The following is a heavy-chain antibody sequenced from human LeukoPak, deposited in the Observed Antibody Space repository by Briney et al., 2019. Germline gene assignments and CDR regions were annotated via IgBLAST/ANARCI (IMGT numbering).Heavy chain of an antibody. J-gene: IGHJ5*02. Sequence: GGSLRLSCAASGFTFSSYAISWVRQAPGQGLEWMGRIIPIFGTANYAQKFQGRVTITTDESTSTAYMELSSLRSEDTAVYYCARGFFGAGSGWYGDWFDPWGQGTLVTVSS. D-gene: IGHD6-19*01. CDR2: IIPIFGTA. CDR1: GFTFSSYA. V-gene: IGHV1-69*05. CDR3: ARGFFGAGSGWYGDWFDP.